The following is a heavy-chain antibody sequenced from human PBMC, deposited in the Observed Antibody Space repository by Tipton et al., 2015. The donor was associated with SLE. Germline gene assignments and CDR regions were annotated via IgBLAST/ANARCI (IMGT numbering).Heavy chain of an antibody. CDR1: GGSISSHY. V-gene: IGHV4-4*08. J-gene: IGHJ4*02. CDR3: ARGRYGSGNYFFDY. Sequence: TLSLTCTVSGGSISSHYCSWIRQSPGKGLQWIGYIFTTGSTNYNPSLNSRLTLSIDTSKNHFSLRLNSVTAADTAVYYCARGRYGSGNYFFDYWGRGTLVTVSS. D-gene: IGHD3-10*01. CDR2: IFTTGST.